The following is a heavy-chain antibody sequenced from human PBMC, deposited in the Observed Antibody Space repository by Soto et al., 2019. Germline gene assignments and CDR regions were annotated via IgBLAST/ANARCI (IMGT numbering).Heavy chain of an antibody. CDR3: ARGTAMAVQYYFDY. Sequence: QVQLVQSGAEVKQPGSSVKVSCKASGGTFSSYAISWVRHAPGQGLAWMGGITPIFGTANYAQKFQGRVTITADESTSTAYMELSSLRSEDTAVYYCARGTAMAVQYYFDYWGQGTLVTVSS. V-gene: IGHV1-69*12. J-gene: IGHJ4*02. CDR1: GGTFSSYA. D-gene: IGHD5-18*01. CDR2: ITPIFGTA.